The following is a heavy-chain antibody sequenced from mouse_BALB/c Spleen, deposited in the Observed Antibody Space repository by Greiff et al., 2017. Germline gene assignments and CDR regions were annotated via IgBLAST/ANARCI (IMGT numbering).Heavy chain of an antibody. V-gene: IGHV1-7*01. CDR2: INPSTGYT. CDR1: GYTFTSYW. Sequence: QVQLQQSGAELAKPGASVKMSCKASGYTFTSYWMHWVKQRPGQGLEWIGYINPSTGYTEYNQKFKDKATLTADKSSSTAYMQLSRLTSEDSAVYFCARGGLLYEGAMDYWGQGTSVTVSS. CDR3: ARGGLLYEGAMDY. J-gene: IGHJ4*01. D-gene: IGHD2-3*01.